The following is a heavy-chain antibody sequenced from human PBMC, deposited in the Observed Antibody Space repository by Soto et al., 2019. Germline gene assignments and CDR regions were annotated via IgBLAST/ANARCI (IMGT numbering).Heavy chain of an antibody. V-gene: IGHV1-2*04. J-gene: IGHJ4*02. CDR2: INPNSGGT. CDR1: GYTFTGYY. D-gene: IGHD6-19*01. CDR3: ARDGKEQGYSSGWYDYNFDY. Sequence: QVQLVQSGAEVKKPGASVKVSCKASGYTFTGYYMHWVRQAPGQGLEWMGWINPNSGGTNYAQKFQGWVTMTRDTSISTAYMELSRLRSDDTAVYYCARDGKEQGYSSGWYDYNFDYWGQGTLVTVSS.